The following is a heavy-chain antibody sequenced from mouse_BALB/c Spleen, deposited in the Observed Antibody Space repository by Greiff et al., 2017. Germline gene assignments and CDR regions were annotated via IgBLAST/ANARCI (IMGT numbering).Heavy chain of an antibody. V-gene: IGHV2-6-5*01. CDR3: AKHDDGYSLYYAMDY. D-gene: IGHD2-3*01. J-gene: IGHJ4*01. CDR1: GFSLTDYG. Sequence: VKVVESGPGLVAPSQSLSITCTVSGFSLTDYGVSWIRQPPGKGLEWLGVIWGGGSTYYNSALKSRLSISKDNSKSQVFLKMNSLQTDDTAMYYCAKHDDGYSLYYAMDYWGQGTSVTVSS. CDR2: IWGGGST.